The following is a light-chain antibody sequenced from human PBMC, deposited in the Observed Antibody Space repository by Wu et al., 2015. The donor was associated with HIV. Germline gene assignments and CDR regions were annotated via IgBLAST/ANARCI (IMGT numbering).Light chain of an antibody. V-gene: IGKV3-11*01. CDR2: DAS. J-gene: IGKJ1*01. CDR3: QQRIHWPLT. Sequence: ETVLTQSPVILSLSPGERATLSCRASQNVNSYLAWYQQKPGRAPRLLIYDASNRATGIPARFSGSGSGTDFTLTISSLEPEDFAVYYCQQRIHWPLTFGQGTKVEIK. CDR1: QNVNSY.